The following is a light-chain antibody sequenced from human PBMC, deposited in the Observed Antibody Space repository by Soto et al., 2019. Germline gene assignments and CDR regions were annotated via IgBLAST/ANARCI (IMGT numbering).Light chain of an antibody. V-gene: IGKV3-20*01. CDR3: QKHDYTAD. CDR2: GAS. J-gene: IGKJ4*01. CDR1: QALNNNF. Sequence: EIVLTQSPGTLSLSPGERATLSCRASQALNNNFLAWYQQKPGQAPRLLIYGASNRAIGIPDSFSGSGSGKDFTINIIRLKLYDFAVYYSQKHDYTADFGAWTKLEIK.